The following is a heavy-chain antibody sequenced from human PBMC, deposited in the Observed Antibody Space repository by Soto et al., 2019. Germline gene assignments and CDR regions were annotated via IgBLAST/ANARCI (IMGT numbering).Heavy chain of an antibody. CDR1: GYTFINFD. Sequence: ASVKVSCKXSGYTFINFDISWVRQAAGQGLEWLGWMNPGSGKTGYASKFQGRVAMTRDASTGTSHLELSSLTSDDTAVYYCARMASAGTLNWFDPWGQGTLVTVSS. J-gene: IGHJ5*02. CDR3: ARMASAGTLNWFDP. CDR2: MNPGSGKT. D-gene: IGHD6-13*01. V-gene: IGHV1-8*02.